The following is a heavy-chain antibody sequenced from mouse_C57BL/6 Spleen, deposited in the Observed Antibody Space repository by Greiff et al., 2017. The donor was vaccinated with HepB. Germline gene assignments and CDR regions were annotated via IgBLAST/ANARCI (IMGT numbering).Heavy chain of an antibody. CDR2: INPSSGYT. CDR1: GYTFTSYT. V-gene: IGHV1-4*01. CDR3: ARSNSIVDYYGSWNFDY. J-gene: IGHJ2*01. Sequence: QVQLKQSGAELARPGASVKMSCKASGYTFTSYTMHWVKQRPGQGLEWIGYINPSSGYTKYNQKFKDKATLTADKSSSTAYMQLSSLTSEDSAVYYCARSNSIVDYYGSWNFDYWGQGTTLTVSS. D-gene: IGHD1-1*01.